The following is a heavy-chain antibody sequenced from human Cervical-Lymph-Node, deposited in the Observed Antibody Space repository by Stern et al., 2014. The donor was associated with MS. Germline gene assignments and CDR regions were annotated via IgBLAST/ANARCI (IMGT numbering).Heavy chain of an antibody. CDR3: ASLAAAGDDYYYGMDV. Sequence: VQLVESGAEVKKPGASVKVSCKASGYTFTSYGISWVRQAPGQGLEWMGIINPSGGSTSYAQKFQGRVTMTRDTSTSTVYMELSSLRSEDTAVYYCASLAAAGDDYYYGMDVWGQGTTVTVSS. V-gene: IGHV1-46*03. CDR1: GYTFTSYG. CDR2: INPSGGST. D-gene: IGHD6-13*01. J-gene: IGHJ6*02.